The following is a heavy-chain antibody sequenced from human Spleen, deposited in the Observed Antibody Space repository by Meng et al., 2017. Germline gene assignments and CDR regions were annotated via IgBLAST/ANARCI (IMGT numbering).Heavy chain of an antibody. Sequence: SVKVSCKASGGTFSSYAISWVRQAPGQGLEWMGGIIPIFGTANYAQKFQGRVTITADKSTSTAYMELSSLRSEDTAVYYCARFPTGHTSRPHWFDPWGQGTLVTVSS. CDR1: GGTFSSYA. D-gene: IGHD1-14*01. CDR3: ARFPTGHTSRPHWFDP. J-gene: IGHJ5*02. CDR2: IIPIFGTA. V-gene: IGHV1-69*06.